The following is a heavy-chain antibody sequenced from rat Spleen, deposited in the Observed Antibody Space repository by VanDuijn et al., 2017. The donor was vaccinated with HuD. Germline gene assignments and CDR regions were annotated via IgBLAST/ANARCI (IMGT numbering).Heavy chain of an antibody. J-gene: IGHJ3*01. CDR2: ISTTGGST. V-gene: IGHV5-19*01. CDR1: GFTFSNYG. Sequence: EVQLVESGGGLVQPGRSLKLSCAASGFTFSNYGMHWIRQAPTKGLEWVASISTTGGSTYYRDSVKGRFTISRDNAKRTLYLQRDSLRSEDTSTYLCTAPVNGVSRFAYWGQVTLVTVSS. CDR3: TAPVNGVSRFAY. D-gene: IGHD4-3*01.